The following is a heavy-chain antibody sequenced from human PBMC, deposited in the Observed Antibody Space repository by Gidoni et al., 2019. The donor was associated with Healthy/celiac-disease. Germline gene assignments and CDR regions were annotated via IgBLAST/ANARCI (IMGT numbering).Heavy chain of an antibody. CDR3: ARGYYYDSRKAFDI. V-gene: IGHV3-30*04. CDR2: ISYDGSNK. CDR1: GFTFSSYA. Sequence: QVQLVESGGGVVQPGRSLRLSCAASGFTFSSYAMHWVRQAPGKGLEWVAVISYDGSNKYYADSVKGRFTISRDNSKNTLYLQMNSLRAEDTAVYYCARGYYYDSRKAFDIWGQGTMVTVSS. D-gene: IGHD3-22*01. J-gene: IGHJ3*02.